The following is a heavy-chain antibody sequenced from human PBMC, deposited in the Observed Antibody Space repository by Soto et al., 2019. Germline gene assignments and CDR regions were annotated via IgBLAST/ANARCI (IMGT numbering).Heavy chain of an antibody. Sequence: QVQLVQSGAEVKKPGASVKVSCKASGYTFTSYDINWVRQATGQGLEWMGWMNPNSGNTGYAQKFQGRVTMTRNTIISAAYMALSSLGSEYTAVYYCAGGGGGWGTLAPSRLNWFDPWGQGTLVTVSS. V-gene: IGHV1-8*01. J-gene: IGHJ5*02. CDR3: AGGGGGWGTLAPSRLNWFDP. CDR2: MNPNSGNT. D-gene: IGHD3-16*01. CDR1: GYTFTSYD.